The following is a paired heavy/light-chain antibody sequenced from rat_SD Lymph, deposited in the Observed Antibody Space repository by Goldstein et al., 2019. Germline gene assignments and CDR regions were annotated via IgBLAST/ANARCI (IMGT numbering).Light chain of an antibody. J-gene: IGKJ5*01. CDR2: SGS. Sequence: DVQMTQSPSYLAASPGESVSISCKASKSINTYLAWYQEKPGKTNKLLIYSGSTLQSGTPSRFSGSGSGTDFTLTIRSLEPEDFAVYYCQQHNEYPLTFGSGTKLEIK. CDR1: KSINTY. V-gene: IGKV16S1*01. CDR3: QQHNEYPLT.
Heavy chain of an antibody. CDR1: GYTFTSYS. D-gene: IGHD1-11*01. CDR2: IIPIIDTT. Sequence: EVKLQQSGDELVRPGASVKISCKASGYTFTSYSMHWVKQRPGQGLEWIGAIIPIIDTTEYNQKFKGKATLTADKSSNTANMELSRLTSEDSAVYYCARWDGGYSEGFAYWGQGTLVTVSS. V-gene: IGHV1-56*01. CDR3: ARWDGGYSEGFAY. J-gene: IGHJ3*01.